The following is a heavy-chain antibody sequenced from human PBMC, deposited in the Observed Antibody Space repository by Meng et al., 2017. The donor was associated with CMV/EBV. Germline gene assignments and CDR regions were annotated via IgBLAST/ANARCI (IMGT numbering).Heavy chain of an antibody. Sequence: CPGSGGSISSGGYYLGWIRQQPGRGLEWIGDIYYRGSTYYNPSLKSRVTISVDTSKNQFSLKLSSVTAADTAVYYWAREGETNWFDPWGQGTLVTVSS. CDR1: GGSISSGGYY. CDR3: AREGETNWFDP. J-gene: IGHJ5*02. CDR2: IYYRGST. V-gene: IGHV4-31*03.